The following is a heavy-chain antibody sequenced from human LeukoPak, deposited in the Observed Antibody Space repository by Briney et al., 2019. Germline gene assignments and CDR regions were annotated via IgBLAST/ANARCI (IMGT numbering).Heavy chain of an antibody. D-gene: IGHD2-8*01. Sequence: SETLSLTCTVSGGSISSYYWSWIRQPPGKGLEWIGYIYYSGSTNYNPSLKSRVTISVDTSKNQFSLRLSSVTAADTAVYYCARVYAAFDIWGQGTMVTVSS. CDR3: ARVYAAFDI. CDR2: IYYSGST. V-gene: IGHV4-59*01. J-gene: IGHJ3*02. CDR1: GGSISSYY.